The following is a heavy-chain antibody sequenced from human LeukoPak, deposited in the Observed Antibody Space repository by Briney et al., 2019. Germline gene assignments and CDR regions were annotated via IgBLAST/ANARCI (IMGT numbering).Heavy chain of an antibody. V-gene: IGHV4-4*02. CDR3: AREILGGFNPGAY. CDR1: LDSATSNF. D-gene: IGHD3-10*01. Sequence: SGTLSLTCTVSLDSATSNFWSWVRQPPGKGLEWIGEIHRSGSDNYNPSLQSRVTISIDRSRNQIALELSSVTAADTAVYYCAREILGGFNPGAYWGQGTLVTVSS. J-gene: IGHJ4*02. CDR2: IHRSGSD.